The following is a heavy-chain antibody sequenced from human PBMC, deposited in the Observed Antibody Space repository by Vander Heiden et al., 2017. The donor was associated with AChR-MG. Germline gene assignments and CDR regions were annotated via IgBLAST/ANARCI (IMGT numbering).Heavy chain of an antibody. CDR1: GFPFSSYD. CDR2: IGTAGDT. D-gene: IGHD2-15*01. CDR3: ARGRYCSGGSCYSYYYYGMDV. J-gene: IGHJ6*02. V-gene: IGHV3-13*01. Sequence: EVQLVESGGGLVQPGGSLRLSCAASGFPFSSYDMHGVRQATGKGLGWVSAIGTAGDTYYPGSVKGRFTIARENAKNSLYLQMNSLRAGDTAVYYWARGRYCSGGSCYSYYYYGMDVWGQGTTVTVSS.